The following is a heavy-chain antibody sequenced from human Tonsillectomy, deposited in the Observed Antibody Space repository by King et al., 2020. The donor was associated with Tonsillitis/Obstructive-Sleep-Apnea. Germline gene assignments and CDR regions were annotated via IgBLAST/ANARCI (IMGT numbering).Heavy chain of an antibody. CDR1: GFTFSDHY. J-gene: IGHJ4*02. V-gene: IGHV3-11*05. Sequence: VQLVESGGGLVKPGGSLRLSCAASGFTFSDHYMSWIRQAPGKGLEWVSYMSSTTYISYAGSLMGRFTLSRDNAKNSLYLQINSLRADDTAGYYCARGSRWDLFDSWGQGTPVTVSS. CDR2: MSSTTYI. CDR3: ARGSRWDLFDS. D-gene: IGHD1-26*01.